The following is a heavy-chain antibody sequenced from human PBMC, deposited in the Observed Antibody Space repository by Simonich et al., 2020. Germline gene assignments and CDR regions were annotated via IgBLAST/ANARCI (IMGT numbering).Heavy chain of an antibody. CDR1: GFTFSSYW. V-gene: IGHV3-7*01. D-gene: IGHD7-27*01. J-gene: IGHJ6*03. CDR2: IKPDGSEK. Sequence: EVQLVESGGGLVQPGGSLRLSCAASGFTFSSYWMSWVRQAPGKGLEWVANIKPDGSEKDYEDSVKGRLTIARENAKNSRYLQMNSLRAEDTAVYYCARDGLGTAFYYYMDVWGKGTTVTVSS. CDR3: ARDGLGTAFYYYMDV.